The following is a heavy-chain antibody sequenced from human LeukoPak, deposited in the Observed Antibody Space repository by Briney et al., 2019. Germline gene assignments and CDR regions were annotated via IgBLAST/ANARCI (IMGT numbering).Heavy chain of an antibody. CDR1: GFTFSSYA. CDR2: ISGSGGST. CDR3: AKDRTVGASYWYFDL. D-gene: IGHD1-26*01. V-gene: IGHV3-23*01. J-gene: IGHJ2*01. Sequence: GGSLRLSCAASGFTFSSYAMSWVRQAPGKGLEWVSAISGSGGSTYYADFVKGRFTISRDSSKNTLLLQMNTLRAEDTAIYYCAKDRTVGASYWYFDLWGRGTLVTVSS.